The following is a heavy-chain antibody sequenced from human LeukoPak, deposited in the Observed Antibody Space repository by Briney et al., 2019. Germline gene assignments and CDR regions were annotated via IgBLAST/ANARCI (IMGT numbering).Heavy chain of an antibody. Sequence: PGRSLRLSCAASGFTFSSYGMHWVRQAPGKGLEWVSYISSSGSTIYYADSVKGRFTISRDNAKNSLYLQMNSLRAEDTAVYYCAKEDRYCSSTSCLYPGDPVDYWGQGTLVTVSS. D-gene: IGHD2-2*01. CDR3: AKEDRYCSSTSCLYPGDPVDY. CDR1: GFTFSSYG. V-gene: IGHV3-48*04. J-gene: IGHJ4*02. CDR2: ISSSGSTI.